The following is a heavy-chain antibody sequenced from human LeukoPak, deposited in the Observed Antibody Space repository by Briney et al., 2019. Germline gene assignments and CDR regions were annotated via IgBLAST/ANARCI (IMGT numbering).Heavy chain of an antibody. V-gene: IGHV3-53*01. CDR2: IYSGGST. CDR3: ERAGYCSSTSCFNIYAFDI. J-gene: IGHJ3*02. CDR1: GFTVSSNY. Sequence: PGGSLRLSCAASGFTVSSNYMSWVRQAPGKGLEWVSVIYSGGSTYYADSVKGRFTISRDNSKNKLYLQMNSLRAEDTAVYYCERAGYCSSTSCFNIYAFDIWGQGAMVTVSS. D-gene: IGHD2-2*01.